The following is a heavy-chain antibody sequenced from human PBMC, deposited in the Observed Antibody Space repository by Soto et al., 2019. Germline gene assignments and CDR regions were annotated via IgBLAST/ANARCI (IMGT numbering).Heavy chain of an antibody. CDR3: ARAQSAATDYYYGMDV. Sequence: GGSRRRSWAASGLTFSSYSMNWVRQAPGKGLEWVSYISSSSSTIYYADSVKGRFTISRDNAKNSLYLQMNSLRDEDTAVYYCARAQSAATDYYYGMDVWGQGTTVTVSS. J-gene: IGHJ6*02. V-gene: IGHV3-48*02. D-gene: IGHD2-15*01. CDR1: GLTFSSYS. CDR2: ISSSSSTI.